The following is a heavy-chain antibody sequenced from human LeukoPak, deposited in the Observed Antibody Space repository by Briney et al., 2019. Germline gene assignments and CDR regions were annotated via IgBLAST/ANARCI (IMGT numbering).Heavy chain of an antibody. CDR2: INQDGNEK. V-gene: IGHV3-7*03. CDR1: GFTFNLYW. J-gene: IGHJ3*02. CDR3: AGIFHYHSNAFDI. D-gene: IGHD2-21*01. Sequence: PGGSLRLSCAASGFTFNLYWMTWVRQAPGKGLEWVANINQDGNEKYYVDSVKGRFTISRDIAKNSLYLQMNSLRAEDTAVYYCAGIFHYHSNAFDIWGQGTMVTVSS.